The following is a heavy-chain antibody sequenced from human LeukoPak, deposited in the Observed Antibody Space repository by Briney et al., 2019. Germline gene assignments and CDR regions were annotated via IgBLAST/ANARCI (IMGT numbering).Heavy chain of an antibody. D-gene: IGHD4-17*01. J-gene: IGHJ4*02. Sequence: QSSETLSLTCTVSGGSIIGSTYYWGWIRQPPGKGLEWIGSAFYSGDTYYKSSLKSRVTISVDTSKNQFSLKLGSVTAADTAVYYCGRLRGAMTTVTSNFDSWGQGTLVTVSS. V-gene: IGHV4-39*01. CDR3: GRLRGAMTTVTSNFDS. CDR2: AFYSGDT. CDR1: GGSIIGSTYY.